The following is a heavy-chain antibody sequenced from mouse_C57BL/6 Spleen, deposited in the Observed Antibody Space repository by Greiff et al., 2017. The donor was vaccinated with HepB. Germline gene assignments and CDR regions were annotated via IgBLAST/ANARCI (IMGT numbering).Heavy chain of an antibody. J-gene: IGHJ2*01. CDR2: IDPETGGT. CDR1: GYTFTDYE. V-gene: IGHV1-15*01. Sequence: QVQLKQSGAELVRPGASVTLSCKASGYTFTDYEMHWVKQTPVHGLEWIGAIDPETGGTAYNQKFKGKAILTADKSSSTAYMELRSLTSEDSAVYYCTRKTTVVADFDYWGQGTTLTVSS. D-gene: IGHD1-1*01. CDR3: TRKTTVVADFDY.